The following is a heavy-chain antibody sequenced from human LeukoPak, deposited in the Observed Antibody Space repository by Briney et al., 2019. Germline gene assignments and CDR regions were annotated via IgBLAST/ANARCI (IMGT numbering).Heavy chain of an antibody. V-gene: IGHV4-61*01. CDR3: ARNYDFWSGLRFDP. Sequence: PSETLSLTCTVSGGSFSSGSYYWSWIRQPPGKGLEWIGYIYYSGSTNYNPSLKSRVTISVDTSKNQFSLKLSSVTAADTAVYYCARNYDFWSGLRFDPWGQGTLVTVSS. D-gene: IGHD3-3*01. J-gene: IGHJ5*02. CDR2: IYYSGST. CDR1: GGSFSSGSYY.